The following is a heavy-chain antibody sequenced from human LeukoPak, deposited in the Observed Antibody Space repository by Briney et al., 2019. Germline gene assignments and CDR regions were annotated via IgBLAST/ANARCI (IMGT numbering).Heavy chain of an antibody. D-gene: IGHD1-14*01. Sequence: SETLSLTCTVSGASMSSSYWSWIRQPPGKGLEWIGYIYSSGSTYYNPSLKSRVTISVDTSKNQFSLRLSSVTAADTAVYFCARRNEGEPFAYWGQGTLVTVSS. CDR1: GASMSSSY. V-gene: IGHV4-59*01. CDR2: IYSSGST. J-gene: IGHJ4*02. CDR3: ARRNEGEPFAY.